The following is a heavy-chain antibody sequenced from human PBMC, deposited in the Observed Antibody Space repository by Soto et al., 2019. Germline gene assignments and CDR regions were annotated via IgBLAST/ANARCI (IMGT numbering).Heavy chain of an antibody. V-gene: IGHV3-74*01. CDR2: ISSDGSST. D-gene: IGHD6-19*01. Sequence: EVQLVESGGGLVQPGGSLRLSCAASGFTFSSYWMHWVRQAPGKGLVWVAHISSDGSSTIYADSVKGRFTISRDNAKNTLHLQMNSLGAGDTAVYYCARAAYSSAWYADPWGQGILVTVSS. CDR3: ARAAYSSAWYADP. CDR1: GFTFSSYW. J-gene: IGHJ5*02.